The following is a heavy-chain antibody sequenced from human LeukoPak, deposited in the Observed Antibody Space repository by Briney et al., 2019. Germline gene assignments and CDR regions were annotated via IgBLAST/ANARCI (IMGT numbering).Heavy chain of an antibody. CDR1: GYDFTTYW. J-gene: IGHJ3*02. CDR2: IYPADSDT. CDR3: ARRTSSWYGDAFDI. Sequence: GESLKISCKGSGYDFTTYWIGWVRQMPGKGLEWMGVIYPADSDTRYSPSFQGQVTISADKSISTAYLQWSSLKASDTAMYYCARRTSSWYGDAFDIWGQGTMVTVSS. D-gene: IGHD6-13*01. V-gene: IGHV5-51*01.